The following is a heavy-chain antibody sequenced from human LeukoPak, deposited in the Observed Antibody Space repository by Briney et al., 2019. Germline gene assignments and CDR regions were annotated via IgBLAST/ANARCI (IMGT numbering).Heavy chain of an antibody. Sequence: GGSLRLSCAASGFTFNTYSMSWVRQAPGKGLEWVSIISRTSESIFYADSVKGRFTISRDNAKNSLYLQMNGLRAEDTAVYYCAKGSVVITNYYFDYWGQGTLVTVSS. CDR1: GFTFNTYS. V-gene: IGHV3-21*01. CDR3: AKGSVVITNYYFDY. CDR2: ISRTSESI. D-gene: IGHD3-22*01. J-gene: IGHJ4*02.